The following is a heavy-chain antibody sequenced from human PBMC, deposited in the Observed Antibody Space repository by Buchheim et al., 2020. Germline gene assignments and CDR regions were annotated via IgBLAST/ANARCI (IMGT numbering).Heavy chain of an antibody. V-gene: IGHV4-39*01. D-gene: IGHD3-3*01. CDR1: GGSFSSSSYY. CDR2: IYYSGST. CDR3: AGFWSGYYPNY. Sequence: QVQLQQWGAGLLKPSETLSLTCAVYGGSFSSSSYYWGWIRQPPGKGLEWIGSIYYSGSTYYNPSLKSRVTLSLDTSKNQFSLKLSSVTAADTAVYYCAGFWSGYYPNYWGQGTL. J-gene: IGHJ4*02.